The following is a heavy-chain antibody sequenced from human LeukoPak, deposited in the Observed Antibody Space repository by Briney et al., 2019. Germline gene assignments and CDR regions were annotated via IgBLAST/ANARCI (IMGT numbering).Heavy chain of an antibody. V-gene: IGHV4-4*07. CDR1: GVSITSYY. CDR2: IHSSGST. D-gene: IGHD4-23*01. CDR3: ARHGTTVVTYFDY. J-gene: IGHJ4*02. Sequence: PSETLSLTCTVSGVSITSYYWTWIRQPAGKGLEWIGRIHSSGSTNYNPSLKSRVTISVDTSKNQFSLKLSSVTAADTAVYYCARHGTTVVTYFDYWGQGTLVTVSS.